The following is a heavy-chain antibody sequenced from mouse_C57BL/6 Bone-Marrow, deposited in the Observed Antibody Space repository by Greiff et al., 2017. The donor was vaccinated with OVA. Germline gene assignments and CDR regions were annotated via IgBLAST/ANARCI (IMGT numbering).Heavy chain of an antibody. CDR1: GYTFTSYW. CDR3: ARDGNYVWFAY. V-gene: IGHV1-50*01. Sequence: QVQLQQPGAELVKPGASVKLSCKASGYTFTSYWMQWVKQRPGQGLEWIGEIDPSDSYTNYNQKFKGKATLTVDNSSSTADLQLSSLTSEDAAVYYCARDGNYVWFAYWGQGTLVTVSA. CDR2: IDPSDSYT. D-gene: IGHD2-1*01. J-gene: IGHJ3*01.